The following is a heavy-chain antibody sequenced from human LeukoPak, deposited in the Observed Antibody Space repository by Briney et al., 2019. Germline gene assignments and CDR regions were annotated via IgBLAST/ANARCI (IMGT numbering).Heavy chain of an antibody. V-gene: IGHV1-2*02. CDR3: ARRGNYDNLWGNSLNN. J-gene: IGHJ4*02. CDR1: GYTFSVYY. Sequence: ASVKVSCKASGYTFSVYYIHWVRQAPGQGLEWMGCITPNSGGTNYAQKFQGRVTMTRDASISTAYMEMSRLRSDDTAIYYCARRGNYDNLWGNSLNNWGQGTLVTVSS. CDR2: ITPNSGGT. D-gene: IGHD3-16*01.